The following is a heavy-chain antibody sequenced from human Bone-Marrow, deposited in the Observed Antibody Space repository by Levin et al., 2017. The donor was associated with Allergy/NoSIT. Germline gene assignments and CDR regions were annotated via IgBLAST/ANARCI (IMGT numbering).Heavy chain of an antibody. CDR1: GFTFSNYW. J-gene: IGHJ4*02. CDR3: STYSGNRDDY. CDR2: MNSDGSTK. D-gene: IGHD4-11*01. Sequence: GGSLRLSCTASGFTFSNYWMHWVRQTPGKGLVWVSRMNSDGSTKTYADSVKGRFTISRDNAKNTLYMQMNSLRAEDTAIYYCSTYSGNRDDYWGQGTLVTVSS. V-gene: IGHV3-74*01.